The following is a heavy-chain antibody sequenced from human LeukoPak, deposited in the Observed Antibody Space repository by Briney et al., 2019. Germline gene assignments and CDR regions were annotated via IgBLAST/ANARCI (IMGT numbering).Heavy chain of an antibody. CDR1: GGSFSGYY. J-gene: IGHJ4*02. CDR3: ARLPYYYDSSGYYHFAFDY. Sequence: SETLSLTCAVYGGSFSGYYWSWIRRPPGKGLEWIGEINHSGSTNYNPSLKSRVTISVDTSKNQFSLKLSSVTAADTAVYYCARLPYYYDSSGYYHFAFDYWGQGTLVTVSS. D-gene: IGHD3-22*01. V-gene: IGHV4-34*01. CDR2: INHSGST.